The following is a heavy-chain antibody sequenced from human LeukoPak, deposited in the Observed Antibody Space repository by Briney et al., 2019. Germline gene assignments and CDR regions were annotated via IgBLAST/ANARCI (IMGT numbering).Heavy chain of an antibody. D-gene: IGHD3-16*01. J-gene: IGHJ4*02. V-gene: IGHV3-7*01. Sequence: GGSLRLSCAASGFIFSSYGMHWVRQAPGKGLEWVASIKQDGSEKYYVDSVKGRFTISRDNAKNSVSLQMNSLRSEDTAVYYCARGGVLHWGQGTLVTVSS. CDR3: ARGGVLH. CDR2: IKQDGSEK. CDR1: GFIFSSYG.